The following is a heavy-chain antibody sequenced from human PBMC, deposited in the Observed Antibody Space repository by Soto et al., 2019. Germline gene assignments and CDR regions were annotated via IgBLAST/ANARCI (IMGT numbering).Heavy chain of an antibody. Sequence: PSETLSLTCTVSGGSISSGGYYWSWIRQPPGKGLEWIGYIYYSGSTNYNPSLKSRVTISVDASKSQFPLKLTSVTAADTAVYYCARDKITGLFDYWGQGTLVTVSS. J-gene: IGHJ4*02. CDR3: ARDKITGLFDY. CDR1: GGSISSGGYY. CDR2: IYYSGST. D-gene: IGHD2-8*02. V-gene: IGHV4-61*08.